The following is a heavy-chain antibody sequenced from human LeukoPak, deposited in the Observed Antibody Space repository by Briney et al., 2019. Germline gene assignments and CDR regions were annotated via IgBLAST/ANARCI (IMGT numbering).Heavy chain of an antibody. CDR2: INHSGRT. CDR1: GGSFSGYY. V-gene: IGHV4-34*01. J-gene: IGHJ4*02. Sequence: PSETLSLTCAVYGGSFSGYYWGWIRQPPGKGLGWIGEINHSGRTNSNPSLKSRVTISVETSKNPFSLKLSSVTAADTAVYYCARGGRPNYVWGSYRYSYYFDYWGQGTLVTVSS. CDR3: ARGGRPNYVWGSYRYSYYFDY. D-gene: IGHD3-16*02.